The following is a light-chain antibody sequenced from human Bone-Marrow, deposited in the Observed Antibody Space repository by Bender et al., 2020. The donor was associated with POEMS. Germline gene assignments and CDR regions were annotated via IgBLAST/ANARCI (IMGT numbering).Light chain of an antibody. CDR3: QSYDNSLGGWV. V-gene: IGLV2-14*02. Sequence: QSALTQPASVSGSRGQSITISCAGTSSDIGVHNFVSWYQQHPGKAPKVLIFEATKRPSGVPDRFSGSKSGTSATLAITGLQAEDEGDYYCQSYDNSLGGWVFGGGTKLTVL. CDR2: EAT. CDR1: SSDIGVHNF. J-gene: IGLJ3*02.